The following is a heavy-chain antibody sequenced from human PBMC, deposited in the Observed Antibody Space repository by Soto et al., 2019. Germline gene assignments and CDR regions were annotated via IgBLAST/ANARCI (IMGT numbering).Heavy chain of an antibody. CDR3: ARDPCGGRFDY. CDR2: ISASGGVT. Sequence: WWSLRLSCAASVFTFTNYALNWFRQAPWKGLEWVSSISASGGVTFYADSVKGRFTISRDNSKKTLSLLMNSLSAEDTAVYYCARDPCGGRFDYWGQGSLVTVSS. J-gene: IGHJ4*02. CDR1: VFTFTNYA. D-gene: IGHD2-21*01. V-gene: IGHV3-23*01.